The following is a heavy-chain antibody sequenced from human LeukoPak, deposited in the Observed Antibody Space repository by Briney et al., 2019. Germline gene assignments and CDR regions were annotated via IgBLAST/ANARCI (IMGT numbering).Heavy chain of an antibody. CDR1: GFSFSNYG. CDR3: AKSVGATEGGSYYGMDV. D-gene: IGHD1-26*01. J-gene: IGHJ6*02. V-gene: IGHV3-33*06. CDR2: IWYDGSNT. Sequence: PGRSLRLSCSASGFSFSNYGMHWVRQAPGKGLEWVAVIWYDGSNTYYADSVKGRFTISRDNSKNTLYLQMNSLRAEDTAVYYCAKSVGATEGGSYYGMDVWGQGATVTVSS.